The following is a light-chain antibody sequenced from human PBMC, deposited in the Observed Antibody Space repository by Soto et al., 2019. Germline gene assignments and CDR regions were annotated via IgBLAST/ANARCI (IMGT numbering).Light chain of an antibody. CDR3: SSYAGSNKNV. CDR2: DVN. Sequence: QSALTQPPSASGSPGQSGTISCTGTSSDVGGYDFVSWYQQHPGKAPKLMIYDVNKRPSGVPDRFSGSKSGNTASLTVSGLQAEDEADYYCSSYAGSNKNVFGTGTKVTVL. V-gene: IGLV2-8*01. J-gene: IGLJ1*01. CDR1: SSDVGGYDF.